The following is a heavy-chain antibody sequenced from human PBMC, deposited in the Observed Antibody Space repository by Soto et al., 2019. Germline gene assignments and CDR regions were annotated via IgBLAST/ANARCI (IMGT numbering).Heavy chain of an antibody. D-gene: IGHD3-22*01. J-gene: IGHJ4*02. V-gene: IGHV3-23*01. CDR1: GFTFSSYA. Sequence: GESLKISCAASGFTFSSYAMSWVRQAPGKGLEWVSAISGSGGSTYYADSVKGRFTISRDNSKNTLYLQMNSLRAEDTAVYYCAKAHLYYYDSSGYYFDYWGQGTLVTVSS. CDR3: AKAHLYYYDSSGYYFDY. CDR2: ISGSGGST.